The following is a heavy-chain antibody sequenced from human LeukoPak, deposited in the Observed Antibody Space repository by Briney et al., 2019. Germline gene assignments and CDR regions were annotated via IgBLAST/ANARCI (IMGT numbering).Heavy chain of an antibody. Sequence: GESLRLPRAAWGLTDRSIYLGRDRQAPGKGLEWDSVIYSGGSTYHADSVKGLFTISRDNSKNSLYLQMNSLRAEDTAVYYCARDSYSSGWNTVDGMDVWGQGTTVTVSS. CDR1: GLTDRSIY. CDR3: ARDSYSSGWNTVDGMDV. CDR2: IYSGGST. V-gene: IGHV3-66*02. D-gene: IGHD6-19*01. J-gene: IGHJ6*02.